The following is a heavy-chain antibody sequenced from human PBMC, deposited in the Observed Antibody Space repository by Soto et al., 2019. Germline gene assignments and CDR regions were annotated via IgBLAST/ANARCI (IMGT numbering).Heavy chain of an antibody. CDR1: GFTFSSYA. V-gene: IGHV3-23*01. Sequence: GGSLRLSCAASGFTFSSYAISWVRQAPGKGLEWVSAISDSGDKTYYADSVKGRFTVSRDNSKNTLYLQMNSLRAEDTAVYFCAKDPNDYDSSAYYVDYWGRGTLVTVSS. D-gene: IGHD3-22*01. J-gene: IGHJ4*02. CDR2: ISDSGDKT. CDR3: AKDPNDYDSSAYYVDY.